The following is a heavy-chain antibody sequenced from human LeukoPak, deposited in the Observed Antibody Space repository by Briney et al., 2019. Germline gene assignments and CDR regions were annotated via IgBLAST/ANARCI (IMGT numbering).Heavy chain of an antibody. CDR1: GFTFSHFW. CDR2: IKPDDTEK. CDR3: VTHEVTVITRSTFDY. V-gene: IGHV3-7*01. J-gene: IGHJ4*02. Sequence: PGGSLRLSCIASGFTFSHFWMSSVRQAPGKGLEWVANIKPDDTEKYYGNSVKGRFTILRDNAKNSLYLQMNSLRAEDTAVYYCVTHEVTVITRSTFDYWGQGTLVTVSS. D-gene: IGHD4-23*01.